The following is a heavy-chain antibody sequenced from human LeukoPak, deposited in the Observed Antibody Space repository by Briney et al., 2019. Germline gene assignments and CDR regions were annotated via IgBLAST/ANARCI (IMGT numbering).Heavy chain of an antibody. J-gene: IGHJ4*02. CDR1: GFTFSSYW. D-gene: IGHD6-19*01. Sequence: GGSLRLSCAASGFTFSSYWMHWVRQAPGKGLVWVSSISGSGGSTYYADSVKGRFTISRDNSKNTLYLQMNSLRAEDTAVYYCAKDHSSGWPDCFDYWGQGALVTVSS. CDR3: AKDHSSGWPDCFDY. CDR2: ISGSGGST. V-gene: IGHV3-23*01.